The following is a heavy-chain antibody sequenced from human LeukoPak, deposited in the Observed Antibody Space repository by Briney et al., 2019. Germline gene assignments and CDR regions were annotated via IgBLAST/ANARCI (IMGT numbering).Heavy chain of an antibody. CDR1: GFSLATGGVG. Sequence: SGPALLKPTQPLTLTCTFSGFSLATGGVGVGWIRQPPGKAVELNVLIYWDDEKRYSPSLKSWPSHDMNTSKHHVVITITNMDPVDTATYYCAHRILGVGAFDMWGQGTAVTVPS. J-gene: IGHJ3*02. CDR2: IYWDDEK. V-gene: IGHV2-5*02. CDR3: AHRILGVGAFDM. D-gene: IGHD2-8*01.